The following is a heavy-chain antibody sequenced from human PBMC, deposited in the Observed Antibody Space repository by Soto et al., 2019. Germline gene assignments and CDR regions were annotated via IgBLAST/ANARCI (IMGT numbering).Heavy chain of an antibody. J-gene: IGHJ6*03. V-gene: IGHV4-59*01. D-gene: IGHD4-17*01. Sequence: PSETLSHTCTFSGCSISSYYWSWIRQPPGKGLEWIGYIYYSGSTNYNPSLKSRVTISVDTSKNQFSLKLSSVTAADTAVYYCARVAKRALDDYGDYLISQEYYYYMDVWGKGTTVTVSS. CDR2: IYYSGST. CDR3: ARVAKRALDDYGDYLISQEYYYYMDV. CDR1: GCSISSYY.